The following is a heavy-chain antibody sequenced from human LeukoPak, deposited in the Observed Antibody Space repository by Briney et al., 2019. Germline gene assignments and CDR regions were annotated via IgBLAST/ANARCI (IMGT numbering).Heavy chain of an antibody. CDR2: ISAYNGNT. CDR3: ARSSAGGRITIFGVVMDTPFDP. CDR1: GYTFTSYG. D-gene: IGHD3-3*01. J-gene: IGHJ5*02. Sequence: ASVKVSCMASGYTFTSYGISWVRQAPGQGLEWMGWISAYNGNTNYAQKLQGRVTMTTDTSTSTAYMELSSLRSEDTAEYYCARSSAGGRITIFGVVMDTPFDPWGQGTLVTVSS. V-gene: IGHV1-18*01.